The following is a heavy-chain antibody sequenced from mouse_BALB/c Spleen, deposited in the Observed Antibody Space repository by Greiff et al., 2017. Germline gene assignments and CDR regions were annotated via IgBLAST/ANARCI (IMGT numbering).Heavy chain of an antibody. CDR2: IDPSNGNT. J-gene: IGHJ2*01. Sequence: EVKVVESGAELVKPGASVKLSCTASGFNIKDTYMHWVKQRPEQGLEWIGRIDPSNGNTKYDPKFQGKATITADTSSNTAYLQLSSLTSEDTAIYYCARWGDGSSFDYWGQGTTLTVSS. D-gene: IGHD1-1*01. V-gene: IGHV14-3*02. CDR1: GFNIKDTY. CDR3: ARWGDGSSFDY.